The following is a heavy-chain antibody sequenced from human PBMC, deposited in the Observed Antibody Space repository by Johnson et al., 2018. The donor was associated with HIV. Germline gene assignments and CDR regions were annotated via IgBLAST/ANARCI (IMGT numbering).Heavy chain of an antibody. V-gene: IGHV3-20*04. CDR3: ARGGSSGWYDAFDI. CDR1: GFTFSSYG. J-gene: IGHJ3*02. D-gene: IGHD6-19*01. CDR2: INWNGGST. Sequence: VQLVESGGGVVQPGRSLRLSCTASGFTFSSYGMSWVRQAPGKGLEWVSGINWNGGSTGYADSVKGRFTISRDNAKNSLYLQMNSLRAEDTALYYCARGGSSGWYDAFDIWGQGTMVTVSS.